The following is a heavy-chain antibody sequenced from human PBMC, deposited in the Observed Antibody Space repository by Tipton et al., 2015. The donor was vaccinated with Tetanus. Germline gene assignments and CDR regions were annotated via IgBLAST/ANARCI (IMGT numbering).Heavy chain of an antibody. Sequence: TLSLTCTVSGGSINTGDFLWTWIRQHPRTGLEWIGYISNRGNSYSNPSLKGRVSLSVDKSASQFSLRPTSVTSADSAVYYCARADYRDSAFFLLDNWVREFWSPSPQ. D-gene: IGHD3-3*02. J-gene: IGHJ4*02. CDR3: ARADYRDSAFFLLDN. CDR1: GGSINTGDFL. V-gene: IGHV4-31*03. CDR2: ISNRGNS.